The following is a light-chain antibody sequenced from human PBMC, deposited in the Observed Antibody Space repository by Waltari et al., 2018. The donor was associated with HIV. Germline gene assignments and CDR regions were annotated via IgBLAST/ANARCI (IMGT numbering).Light chain of an antibody. CDR1: EDLVDSNGNSY. Sequence: DIVMTQAPLSLPVTIGQPASISCRSSEDLVDSNGNSYLNWFLLRPGQSPRRLFFKVSNRDSGVPERFSASGSGTEFTLKIRSVEAEDVGIYFCMQDTHWPFTFGPGTTLDI. CDR2: KVS. CDR3: MQDTHWPFT. V-gene: IGKV2-30*01. J-gene: IGKJ3*01.